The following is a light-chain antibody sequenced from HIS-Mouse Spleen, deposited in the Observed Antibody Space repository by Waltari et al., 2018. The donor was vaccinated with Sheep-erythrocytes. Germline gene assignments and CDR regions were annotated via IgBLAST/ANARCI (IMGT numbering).Light chain of an antibody. V-gene: IGLV2-11*01. J-gene: IGLJ1*01. Sequence: QSALTQPRSVSGSPGQSVTISCTGTSSDVGGSNYVSWYQQHPGKAPKLMIYDVSKRPSGVPDRFSVSKSGNTASLTISGLQAEDEADYYCCSYAGSYNHVFATGTKVTVL. CDR1: SSDVGGSNY. CDR2: DVS. CDR3: CSYAGSYNHV.